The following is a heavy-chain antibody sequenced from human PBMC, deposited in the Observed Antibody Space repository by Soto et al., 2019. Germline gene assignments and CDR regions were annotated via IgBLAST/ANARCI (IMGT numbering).Heavy chain of an antibody. D-gene: IGHD3-22*01. CDR3: ASSGDYYDSSGYYYGDY. V-gene: IGHV1-69*01. J-gene: IGHJ4*02. CDR2: IIPNFGTA. CDR1: GGTFSSYA. Sequence: QVQLVQSGAEVKKPGSSVKVSCKASGGTFSSYAISWVRQAPGQGLEWMGGIIPNFGTANYAQKFQGRVTITADESTSTAYMELSSLRSEDTAVYYCASSGDYYDSSGYYYGDYWGQGTLVTVSS.